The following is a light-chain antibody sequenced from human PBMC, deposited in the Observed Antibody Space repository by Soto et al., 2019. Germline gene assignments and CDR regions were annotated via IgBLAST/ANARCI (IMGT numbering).Light chain of an antibody. CDR1: QSISTW. CDR2: KAS. V-gene: IGKV1-5*03. Sequence: IPMTQSPSTLSASVGDRVTITCRASQSISTWLAWYQQKPGQAPKLLIYKASTLESGVPSRFSGSGSGTEFTLTISSLQPDDFATYYCQQYHSYWTFGQGTKVEIK. CDR3: QQYHSYWT. J-gene: IGKJ1*01.